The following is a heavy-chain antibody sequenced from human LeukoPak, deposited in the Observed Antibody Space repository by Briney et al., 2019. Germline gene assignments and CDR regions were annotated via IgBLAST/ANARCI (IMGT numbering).Heavy chain of an antibody. V-gene: IGHV4-34*01. CDR3: ARVGGIAARNFNWFDP. CDR2: INHSGST. J-gene: IGHJ5*02. CDR1: GGSFSGYY. Sequence: SETLSPTCAVYGGSFSGYYWSWIRQPPGKGLEWIGEINHSGSTNYNPSLKSRVTISVDTSKNQFSLKLSSVTAADTAVYYCARVGGIAARNFNWFDPWGQGTLVTVSS. D-gene: IGHD6-6*01.